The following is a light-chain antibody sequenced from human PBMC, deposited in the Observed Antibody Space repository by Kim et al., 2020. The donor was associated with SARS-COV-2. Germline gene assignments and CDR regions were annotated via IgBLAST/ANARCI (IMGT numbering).Light chain of an antibody. Sequence: DIQMTQSPSSLSASVGDRVTITCRGSQGISKNVAWYQQKPGEVPKLLIYDASVLQSGVPSRFSGSGSGTDFTLTISSLQPEDVATYYCQKCNGPPWTFGQGTKVDIK. J-gene: IGKJ1*01. V-gene: IGKV1-27*01. CDR3: QKCNGPPWT. CDR1: QGISKN. CDR2: DAS.